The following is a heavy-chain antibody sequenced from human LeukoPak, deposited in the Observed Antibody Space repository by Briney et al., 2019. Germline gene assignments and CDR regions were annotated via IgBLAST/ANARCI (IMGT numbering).Heavy chain of an antibody. CDR3: AREGYSSRSRWFDP. V-gene: IGHV1-46*01. J-gene: IGHJ5*02. Sequence: ASVKVSCKAFGYTFTSYYIHWVRQAPGQGLEWMGIINPSGGSTSYAQKFQGRVTMTRDTSISTAYMELSRLRSDDTAVYYCAREGYSSRSRWFDPWGQGTLVTVSS. D-gene: IGHD6-13*01. CDR2: INPSGGST. CDR1: GYTFTSYY.